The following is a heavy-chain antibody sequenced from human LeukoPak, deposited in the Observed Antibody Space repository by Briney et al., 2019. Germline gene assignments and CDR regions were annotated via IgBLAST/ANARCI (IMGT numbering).Heavy chain of an antibody. D-gene: IGHD6-6*01. CDR3: ARQLAPVYYFDY. J-gene: IGHJ4*02. CDR1: GFTFSSYG. Sequence: PGGSLRLSCAASGFTFSSYGMHWVLQAPGKGLKWVAVIWYDGSNKYYADSVKGRFTISRDNSKNTLYLQMNSLRAEDTAVYYCARQLAPVYYFDYWGQGTLVTVSS. V-gene: IGHV3-33*01. CDR2: IWYDGSNK.